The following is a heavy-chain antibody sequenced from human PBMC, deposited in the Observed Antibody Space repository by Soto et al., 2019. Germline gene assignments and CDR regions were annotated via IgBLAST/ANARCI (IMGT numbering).Heavy chain of an antibody. CDR3: ARLRRILSGWSNWFDP. J-gene: IGHJ5*02. CDR2: IYYSGST. CDR1: GGSISSSSYY. V-gene: IGHV4-39*01. Sequence: QLQLQESGPGLVKPSETLSLTCTVSGGSISSSSYYWGWIRQPPGKGLEWIGSIYYSGSTYYNPSLKSRVTISVDTSKNQFSLKLSSVTAADTAVYYCARLRRILSGWSNWFDPWGQGTLVTVSS. D-gene: IGHD6-19*01.